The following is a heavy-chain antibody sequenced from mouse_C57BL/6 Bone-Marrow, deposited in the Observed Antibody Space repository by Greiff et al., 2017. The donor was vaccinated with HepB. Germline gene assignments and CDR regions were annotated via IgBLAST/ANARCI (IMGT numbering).Heavy chain of an antibody. V-gene: IGHV5-6*01. CDR1: GFTFSSYG. J-gene: IGHJ4*01. D-gene: IGHD2-4*01. CDR3: ARRGDYDPYYAMDY. CDR2: ISSGGSYT. Sequence: EVQVVESGGDLVKPGGSLKLSCAASGFTFSSYGMSWVRQTPDKRLEWVATISSGGSYTYYPDSVKGRFTISRDNAKNTLYLQMSSLKSEDTALYYCARRGDYDPYYAMDYWGQGTSVTVSS.